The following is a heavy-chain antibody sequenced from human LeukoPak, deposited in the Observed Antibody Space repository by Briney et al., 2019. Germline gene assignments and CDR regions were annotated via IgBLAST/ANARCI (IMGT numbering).Heavy chain of an antibody. CDR3: ARDVSEVRFDP. V-gene: IGHV1-18*01. CDR1: GYTFTSYG. Sequence: GASVNVSCKASGYTFTSYGISWVRQAPGQGLEWMGWISAYNGNTNYAQKLQGRVTMTTGTSTSTAYMELRSLRSDDTAVYYCARDVSEVRFDPWGQGTLVTVSS. CDR2: ISAYNGNT. J-gene: IGHJ5*02. D-gene: IGHD5/OR15-5a*01.